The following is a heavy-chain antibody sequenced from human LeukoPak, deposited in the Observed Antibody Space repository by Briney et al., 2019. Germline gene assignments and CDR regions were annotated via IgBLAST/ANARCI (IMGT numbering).Heavy chain of an antibody. V-gene: IGHV4-59*12. CDR2: FSYSGST. J-gene: IGHJ4*02. Sequence: SETLSLTCTVSGGSISSYYWSWIRQPPGEGLEWIGYFSYSGSTNYNPSLKSRVTISFDTSKNQFSLKLSSVTAADTAVYYCARGRAFFDWGQGTLVTVSS. CDR1: GGSISSYY. CDR3: ARGRAFFD. D-gene: IGHD3-3*02.